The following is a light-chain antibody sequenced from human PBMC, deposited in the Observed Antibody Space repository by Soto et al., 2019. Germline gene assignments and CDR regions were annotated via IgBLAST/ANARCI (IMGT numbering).Light chain of an antibody. Sequence: DIQMTQSPSSLSASVGDRVTITCRASQGIRNELGWYQQKPGKAPKRLIYAASSLQSGVPSRFSGSGYGTEFTLKISSLKPEDFATYYCLQHNSYPHTFGGGTKVEIK. J-gene: IGKJ4*01. CDR3: LQHNSYPHT. V-gene: IGKV1-17*01. CDR1: QGIRNE. CDR2: AAS.